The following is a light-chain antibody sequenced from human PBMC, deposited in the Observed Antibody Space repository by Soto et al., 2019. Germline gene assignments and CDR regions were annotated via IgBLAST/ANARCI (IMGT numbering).Light chain of an antibody. CDR1: QSVSSN. V-gene: IGKV3-15*01. J-gene: IGKJ1*01. CDR3: QQYNNWPVT. Sequence: EIVMTQSPATLSVSPGERATLSCRASQSVSSNLAWYQQKPGQAPRLLIYGASTRATGIPARFSGSGSGTEFTLTISSLQSEDLAVYYCQQYNNWPVTFGQGTKV. CDR2: GAS.